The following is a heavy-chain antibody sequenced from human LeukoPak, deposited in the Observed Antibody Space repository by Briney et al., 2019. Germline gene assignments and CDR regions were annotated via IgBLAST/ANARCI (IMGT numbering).Heavy chain of an antibody. CDR2: INSNGDEI. Sequence: GGSLRLSCAASGFTFSTYAMTWVRQAPGKGLEWVSGINSNGDEIYYADSVRGRFTTSRDNSNNALYLQMDSLRAEDTAVYYCANWIGSSSRDYWGQGTPVTVSS. CDR3: ANWIGSSSRDY. J-gene: IGHJ4*02. D-gene: IGHD6-6*01. V-gene: IGHV3-23*01. CDR1: GFTFSTYA.